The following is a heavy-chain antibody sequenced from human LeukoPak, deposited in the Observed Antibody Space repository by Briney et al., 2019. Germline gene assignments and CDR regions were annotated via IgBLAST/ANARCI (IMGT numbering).Heavy chain of an antibody. CDR3: AREAGYYYGSGSDAFDI. Sequence: PGGSLRLSCAASGFTFSSYSMNWVRQAPGKGLEWVSYISSSSSTIYYADSVKGRFTISRDNAKNSLYLQMNSLRAEDTAVYYCAREAGYYYGSGSDAFDIWGQGTMVTVSS. CDR1: GFTFSSYS. D-gene: IGHD3-10*01. CDR2: ISSSSSTI. V-gene: IGHV3-48*01. J-gene: IGHJ3*02.